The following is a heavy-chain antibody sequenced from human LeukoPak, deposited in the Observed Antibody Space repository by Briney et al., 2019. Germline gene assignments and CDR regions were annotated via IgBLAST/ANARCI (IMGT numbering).Heavy chain of an antibody. CDR1: GGSISSYY. J-gene: IGHJ6*04. V-gene: IGHV4-39*07. CDR2: IYYSGST. CDR3: ARGRPSYYYGSGSSTMDV. D-gene: IGHD3-10*01. Sequence: SETLSLTCTVSGGSISSYYWGWIRQPPGKGLEWIGSIYYSGSTNYNPSLKSRVTISVDTSKNQFSLKLSSGTAADTAVYYCARGRPSYYYGSGSSTMDVWGKGTTVTVSS.